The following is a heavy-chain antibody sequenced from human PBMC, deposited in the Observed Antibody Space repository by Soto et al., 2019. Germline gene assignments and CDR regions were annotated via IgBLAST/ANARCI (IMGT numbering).Heavy chain of an antibody. CDR3: AAEGGYSYSPTLGL. CDR2: ISSRSNNYAT. V-gene: IGHV3-73*02. J-gene: IGHJ4*02. D-gene: IGHD5-18*01. CDR1: GFTFSGAA. Sequence: EVQLVESGGGLVQPGGSLKLSCATSGFTFSGAAMHWVRQASGKGLEWIGRISSRSNNYATAYAESVKGRFTISRDDSKNTTYLQMNSLKSEDTAFYYCAAEGGYSYSPTLGLWGQGTLVTVSS.